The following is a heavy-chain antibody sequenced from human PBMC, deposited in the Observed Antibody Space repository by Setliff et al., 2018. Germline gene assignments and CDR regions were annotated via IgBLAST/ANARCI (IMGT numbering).Heavy chain of an antibody. Sequence: PGGSLRLSCVASGFTFSNYEFNWVRQAPGKGLGWISYISNGGGAVKYADSVKGRFTISRDNAKSSLYLQMNSLRAEDTAVYYCARDQGSYGYRAFDSWGQGALVTVSS. J-gene: IGHJ4*02. V-gene: IGHV3-48*03. CDR3: ARDQGSYGYRAFDS. CDR2: ISNGGGAV. CDR1: GFTFSNYE. D-gene: IGHD3-16*01.